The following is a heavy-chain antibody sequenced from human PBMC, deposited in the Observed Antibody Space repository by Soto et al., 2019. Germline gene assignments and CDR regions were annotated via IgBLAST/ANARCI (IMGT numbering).Heavy chain of an antibody. CDR2: IKQDGSEK. D-gene: IGHD1-26*01. V-gene: IGHV3-7*01. J-gene: IGHJ4*02. CDR1: GFTFRSYW. CDR3: ARGGELLTPFDY. Sequence: EVQLVESGGGLVQPGGSLRLSCAASGFTFRSYWMSWVRQAPGKGLEWVANIKQDGSEKYYVDSVKGRFTISRDNAKNSLYLQMNSLRDEDTAVYYCARGGELLTPFDYWGQGTPVTVSS.